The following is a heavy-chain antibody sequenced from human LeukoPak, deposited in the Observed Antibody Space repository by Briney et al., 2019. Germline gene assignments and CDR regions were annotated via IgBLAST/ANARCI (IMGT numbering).Heavy chain of an antibody. D-gene: IGHD3-3*01. Sequence: SETLSLTCTVSGGSISNYYWNWIRQPPGKGLEWIGYIYYSGSTNYNPSLKSRVTISVDTSKNQFSLKLSSVTAADTAVYYCARDCGYYDFWSGYSYYFDYWGQGTLVTVSS. CDR1: GGSISNYY. CDR2: IYYSGST. V-gene: IGHV4-59*12. J-gene: IGHJ4*02. CDR3: ARDCGYYDFWSGYSYYFDY.